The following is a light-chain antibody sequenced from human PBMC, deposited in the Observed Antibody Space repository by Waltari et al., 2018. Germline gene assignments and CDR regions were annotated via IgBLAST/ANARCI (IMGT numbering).Light chain of an antibody. J-gene: IGLJ2*01. V-gene: IGLV4-69*01. Sequence: QLVLTQSPSASASLGASVKLTCTLSSGHSSYAIAWHHPRPEKGPRYLMKVNSDGSHKKGDGLPDRFAGSSSGTERYLTISSLQSEDEADYYCQTWGTGIQVFGGGTKLTVL. CDR3: QTWGTGIQV. CDR2: VNSDGSH. CDR1: SGHSSYA.